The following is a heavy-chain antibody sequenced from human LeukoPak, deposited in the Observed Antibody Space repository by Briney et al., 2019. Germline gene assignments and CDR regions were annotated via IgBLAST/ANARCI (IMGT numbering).Heavy chain of an antibody. CDR2: INYSGST. CDR1: GGSFSGYY. D-gene: IGHD3-9*01. CDR3: ARGDILTGYPSRPDY. Sequence: SETLSRTCAVYGGSFSGYYWSWIRQPPGKGLEWIGEINYSGSTNYNPSLKSRVTISVDTSKNQFSLKLNSVTAADTAVYYCARGDILTGYPSRPDYWGQGALVTVSS. J-gene: IGHJ4*02. V-gene: IGHV4-34*01.